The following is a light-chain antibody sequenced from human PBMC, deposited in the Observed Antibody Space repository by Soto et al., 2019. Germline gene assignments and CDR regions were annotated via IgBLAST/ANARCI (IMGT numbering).Light chain of an antibody. Sequence: DIQMTQSPSSLSASVGDRVTITCRASQSISSYLNWYQQKPGKAPKLLIYAASSLQSGVPSRFSGSGSGTAFTLTISSLQPDDFATYSCQQRVYTFAQGTNVDIK. CDR3: QQRVYT. CDR2: AAS. V-gene: IGKV1-39*01. J-gene: IGKJ2*01. CDR1: QSISSY.